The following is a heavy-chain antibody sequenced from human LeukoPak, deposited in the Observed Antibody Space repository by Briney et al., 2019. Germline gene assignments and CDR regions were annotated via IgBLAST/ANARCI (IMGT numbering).Heavy chain of an antibody. D-gene: IGHD6-19*01. CDR2: IYYSGST. CDR1: GGSISSYY. V-gene: IGHV4-59*08. Sequence: SETLSLTCTVSGGSISSYYWSWIRQPPGKGLEWIGYIYYSGSTNYNPPLKSRVTISVDTSKNQFSLKLSSVTAADTAVYYCARQIGSGWYAPFDYWGQGTLVTVSS. J-gene: IGHJ4*02. CDR3: ARQIGSGWYAPFDY.